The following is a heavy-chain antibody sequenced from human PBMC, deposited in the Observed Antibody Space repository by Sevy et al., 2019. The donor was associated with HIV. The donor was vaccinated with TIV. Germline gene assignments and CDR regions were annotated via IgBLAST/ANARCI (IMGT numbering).Heavy chain of an antibody. CDR3: ARTPILVRPGATDLYFDN. V-gene: IGHV1-24*01. CDR1: GYTLSQLS. D-gene: IGHD2-2*01. CDR2: FDREDGET. Sequence: ASVKVSCKVSGYTLSQLSMHWVRHAPGKGLEWMGRFDREDGETIFAQKFQGRVTMTEDTFTDTAYMELSSLRSADTVVYYCARTPILVRPGATDLYFDNWGQGTLVTVSS. J-gene: IGHJ4*02.